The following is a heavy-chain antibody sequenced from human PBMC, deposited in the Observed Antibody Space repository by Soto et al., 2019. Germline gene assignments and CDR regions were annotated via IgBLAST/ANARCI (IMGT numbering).Heavy chain of an antibody. CDR3: AHKGPEDWPLDY. J-gene: IGHJ4*02. V-gene: IGHV2-5*02. D-gene: IGHD3-9*01. CDR1: GFSLSTSGVG. CDR2: IYWDDDK. Sequence: QITLKESGPTLVKPTQTLTLTCTFSGFSLSTSGVGVGWIRQSPGKALEWLAVIYWDDDKRYSPSLKSRLSNTKDTSKNQVVLTMTNMDPVDTATYYCAHKGPEDWPLDYWGQGTLVTVSS.